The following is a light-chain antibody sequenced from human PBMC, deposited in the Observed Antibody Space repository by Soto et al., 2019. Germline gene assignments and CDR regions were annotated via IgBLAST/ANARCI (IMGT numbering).Light chain of an antibody. V-gene: IGKV3-20*01. CDR3: QQYGSSVSYT. CDR2: GAS. CDR1: QTVSSNY. J-gene: IGKJ2*01. Sequence: VLTQSPSTLSLSPGERATLSCRASQTVSSNYLAWYQQKPGQAPRLLIYGASSRATGIPDRFSGSGSGTDFTLTISRLEPEDFAVYYCQQYGSSVSYTFGQGTKLEIK.